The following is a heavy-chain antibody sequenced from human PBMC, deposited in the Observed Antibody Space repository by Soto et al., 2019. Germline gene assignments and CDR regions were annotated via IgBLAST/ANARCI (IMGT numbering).Heavy chain of an antibody. CDR1: GGTFVSSA. Sequence: QVQLLQSGAELREPGSSVRVSCTPSGGTFVSSAFAWMRQAPGGKIEWMGGIIPILGSTKFAEKFLGRLTPTADDSSSTAYLDLSSLTFDDTAFYFCAKKNPHGYSNNAGLDPWGQGTLVTVST. CDR3: AKKNPHGYSNNAGLDP. V-gene: IGHV1-69*11. CDR2: IIPILGST. J-gene: IGHJ5*02. D-gene: IGHD2-15*01.